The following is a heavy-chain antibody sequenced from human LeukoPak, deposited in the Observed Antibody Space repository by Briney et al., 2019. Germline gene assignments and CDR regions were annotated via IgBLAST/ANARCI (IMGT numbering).Heavy chain of an antibody. CDR2: IYYSGST. D-gene: IGHD6-13*01. CDR3: ARHSGIAYPDI. J-gene: IGHJ3*02. CDR1: GGSISSSSYY. Sequence: PSETLSLTCTVSGGSISSSSYYWGWIRQPPGKGPEWIGSIYYSGSTYYNPSLKSRVTISVDTSKNQFSLKLSSVTAADTAVYYCARHSGIAYPDIWGQGTMVTVSS. V-gene: IGHV4-39*01.